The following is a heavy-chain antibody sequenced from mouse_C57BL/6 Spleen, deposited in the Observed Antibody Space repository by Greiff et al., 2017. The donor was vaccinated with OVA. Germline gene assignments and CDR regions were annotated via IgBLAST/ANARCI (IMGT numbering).Heavy chain of an antibody. Sequence: MLVESEGGLVQPGSSMKLSCTASGFTFSDYYMAWVRQVPEKGLEWVANINYDGSSTYYLDSLKSRFIISRDNAKNILYLQMSSLKSEDTATYYCARSYSNYVAWFAYWGQGTLVTVSA. V-gene: IGHV5-16*01. CDR1: GFTFSDYY. D-gene: IGHD2-5*01. CDR3: ARSYSNYVAWFAY. J-gene: IGHJ3*01. CDR2: INYDGSST.